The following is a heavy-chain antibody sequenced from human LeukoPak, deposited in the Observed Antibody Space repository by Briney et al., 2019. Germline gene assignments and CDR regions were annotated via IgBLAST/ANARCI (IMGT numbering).Heavy chain of an antibody. CDR3: ARAGLPEYYYDSSGPTHYYYYYYMDV. CDR2: ISSSSSYI. Sequence: GGSLRLSCAASGFTFSSYSMNWVRQAPGKGLEWVSSISSSSSYIYYADSVKGRFTISRDNAKNSLYLQMNSLRAEDTAVYYCARAGLPEYYYDSSGPTHYYYYYYMDVWGKGTTVTVSS. J-gene: IGHJ6*03. D-gene: IGHD3-22*01. V-gene: IGHV3-21*01. CDR1: GFTFSSYS.